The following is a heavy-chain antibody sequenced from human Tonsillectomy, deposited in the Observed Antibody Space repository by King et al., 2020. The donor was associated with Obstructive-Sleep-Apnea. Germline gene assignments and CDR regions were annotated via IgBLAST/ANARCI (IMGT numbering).Heavy chain of an antibody. CDR1: GFTFSSYS. Sequence: VQLVESGGGLVQPGGSLRLSCAASGFTFSSYSMNLVLPAPGTGLEWVSYISSSSSTIYYSVSVKGRFTISRDNAKNSLSLQMNSLRAEDTAVYYCTTRIRITMVREGDYWGQGTLVTVSS. J-gene: IGHJ4*02. D-gene: IGHD3-10*01. CDR3: TTRIRITMVREGDY. CDR2: ISSSSSTI. V-gene: IGHV3-48*01.